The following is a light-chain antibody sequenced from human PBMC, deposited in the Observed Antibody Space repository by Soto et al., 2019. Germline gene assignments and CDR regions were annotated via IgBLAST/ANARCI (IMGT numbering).Light chain of an antibody. CDR2: GNS. Sequence: QSVLTQPPSVSGAPGRRVTISCTGSSSNIGAGYDVHWYQQLPGTAPKLLIYGNSNRPSGVPDRFSGSKSGTSASLAITGLQAEDEADYYCQSYDCSLSALYVFGTGTKVTVL. V-gene: IGLV1-40*01. J-gene: IGLJ1*01. CDR1: SSNIGAGYD. CDR3: QSYDCSLSALYV.